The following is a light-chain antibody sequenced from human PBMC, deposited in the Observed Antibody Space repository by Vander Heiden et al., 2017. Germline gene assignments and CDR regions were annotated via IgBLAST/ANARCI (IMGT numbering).Light chain of an antibody. Sequence: EIALTQSPDTLSLSPGERATLSCRSSQSLSISYLAWYQQKPGQAPRLLVFGASFRATAIPDRFSASGSGTDFTLTISRLEPEDFAVYYCQQSSVSPLTFGGGTKVEFK. CDR2: GAS. CDR3: QQSSVSPLT. CDR1: QSLSISY. V-gene: IGKV3-20*01. J-gene: IGKJ4*01.